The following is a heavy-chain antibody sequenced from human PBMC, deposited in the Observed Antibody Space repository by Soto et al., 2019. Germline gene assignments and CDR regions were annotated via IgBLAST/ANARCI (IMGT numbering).Heavy chain of an antibody. CDR3: ARVFLGYCSSTSCPGGEDYYYYYGMDV. D-gene: IGHD2-2*01. J-gene: IGHJ6*02. CDR2: ISAYNGNT. V-gene: IGHV1-18*01. CDR1: GYTFTSYG. Sequence: QAQLVQSGAEVKKPGGSVKVSCKASGYTFTSYGISWVRQAPGQGLEWMGWISAYNGNTNYAQKLQGRVTMTTDTTTNTAYTELRSLRSDDTAVYYCARVFLGYCSSTSCPGGEDYYYYYGMDVWGQGTTVTVSS.